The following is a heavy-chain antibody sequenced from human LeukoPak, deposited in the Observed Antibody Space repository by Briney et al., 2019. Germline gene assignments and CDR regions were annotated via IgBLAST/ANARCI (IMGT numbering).Heavy chain of an antibody. CDR1: GGSISSYY. CDR3: ARGEYSSSWFDY. V-gene: IGHV4-59*01. D-gene: IGHD6-13*01. Sequence: SETLSLTCTVSGGSISSYYWSWIRQPPGKGLEWIGYIYYSGSTNYNPSLKSRVTISVDTSKNQFSLKLNSVTAADTAVYYCARGEYSSSWFDYWGQGTLVTVSS. J-gene: IGHJ4*02. CDR2: IYYSGST.